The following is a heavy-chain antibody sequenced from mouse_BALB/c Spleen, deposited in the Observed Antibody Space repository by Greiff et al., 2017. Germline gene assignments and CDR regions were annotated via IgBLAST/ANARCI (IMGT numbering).Heavy chain of an antibody. D-gene: IGHD2-3*01. CDR3: ARSDGYSPWFAY. J-gene: IGHJ3*01. V-gene: IGHV5-17*02. CDR1: GFTFSSFG. Sequence: VKLVESGGGLVQPGGSRKLSCAASGFTFSSFGMHWVRQAPEKGLEWVAYISSGSSTIYYADTVKGRFTISRDNPKNTLFLQMTSLRSEDTAMYYCARSDGYSPWFAYWGQGTLVTVSA. CDR2: ISSGSSTI.